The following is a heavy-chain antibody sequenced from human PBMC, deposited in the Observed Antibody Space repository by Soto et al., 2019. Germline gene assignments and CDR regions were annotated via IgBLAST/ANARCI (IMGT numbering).Heavy chain of an antibody. Sequence: VGSVRLSWAPSGFACRSYAMHWVRYSPGKGLEWVAVIWYDGSNKYYKDSVKGRFTISRDTSKSTLYLQMNSLRAEHTAVYYCARDHHTATVQDVWGQGTTATVSS. CDR2: IWYDGSNK. CDR1: GFACRSYA. D-gene: IGHD5-18*01. CDR3: ARDHHTATVQDV. V-gene: IGHV3-33*01. J-gene: IGHJ6*01.